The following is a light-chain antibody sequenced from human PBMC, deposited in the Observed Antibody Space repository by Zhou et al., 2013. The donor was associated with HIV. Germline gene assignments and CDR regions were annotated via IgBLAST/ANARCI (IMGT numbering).Light chain of an antibody. CDR3: QQFNSYPYT. V-gene: IGKV1-5*03. CDR2: KAS. Sequence: DIHMTQSPSTLSASVGDRVTITCRASQSITSWLAWYQQKPGKAPKLLIYKASSLEAGVPSRFSGSGSGTEFTLTISSLQPDDFGTYYCQQFNSYPYTFGQGTKL. CDR1: QSITSW. J-gene: IGKJ2*01.